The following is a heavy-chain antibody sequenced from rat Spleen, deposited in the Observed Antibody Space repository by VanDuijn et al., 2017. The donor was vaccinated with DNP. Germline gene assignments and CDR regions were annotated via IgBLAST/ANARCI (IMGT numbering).Heavy chain of an antibody. D-gene: IGHD1-11*01. V-gene: IGHV5-25*01. Sequence: EVQLVESGGGLVQPGGSLKLSCAASGFTFSKEAMAWVRQAPTKGLEWVASISVGGGSTFYRHSVKGRFTISRDNAESTLYLQMNSLRSEDTATYYCARGGRSYFDYWGHGVMVTVSS. J-gene: IGHJ2*01. CDR1: GFTFSKEA. CDR3: ARGGRSYFDY. CDR2: ISVGGGST.